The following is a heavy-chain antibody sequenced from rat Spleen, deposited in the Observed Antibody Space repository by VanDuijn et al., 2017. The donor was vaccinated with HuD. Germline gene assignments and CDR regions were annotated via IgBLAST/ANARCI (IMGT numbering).Heavy chain of an antibody. D-gene: IGHD1-4*01. Sequence: QVQLKESGPGLVQPSQTLSLTCTVSGFSLTSYHVSWVRQPPGKGLEWMGVIWSGGSTAYNSLLKSRLSITRDISESQVFLNVNSLQTEDTATYFCIRESLPGYNSHWFVYWGQGTLVTVSS. J-gene: IGHJ3*01. CDR1: GFSLTSYH. CDR3: IRESLPGYNSHWFVY. V-gene: IGHV2-43*01. CDR2: IWSGGST.